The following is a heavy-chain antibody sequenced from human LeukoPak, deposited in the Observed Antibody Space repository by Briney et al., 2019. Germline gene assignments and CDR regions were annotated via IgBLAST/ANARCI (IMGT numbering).Heavy chain of an antibody. J-gene: IGHJ4*02. D-gene: IGHD3-10*01. CDR2: IYTSGRT. V-gene: IGHV4-61*02. CDR1: GGSISSGSYY. Sequence: SETLSLTCTVSGGSISSGSYYWSWIRQPAGKGLEWIGRIYTSGRTNYNPSLKSRVTISVDTSKNQFSLKLSSVTAADTAVYYCARVTPLGRFGEYDRGFDYWGQGTLVTVSS. CDR3: ARVTPLGRFGEYDRGFDY.